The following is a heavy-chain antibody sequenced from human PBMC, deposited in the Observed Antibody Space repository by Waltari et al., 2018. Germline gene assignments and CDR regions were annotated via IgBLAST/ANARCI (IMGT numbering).Heavy chain of an antibody. Sequence: QVQLMQSGAGVRKPGSSVKVSCTSSAGTFSIYAISCVRQAPGQGLEWMGGIIPIFGTANYAQKFQGRVTITADESTSTAYMELSSLRSEDTAVYYCASSYSSGWYGYFDYWGQGTLVTVSS. V-gene: IGHV1-69*01. CDR2: IIPIFGTA. J-gene: IGHJ4*02. CDR1: AGTFSIYA. CDR3: ASSYSSGWYGYFDY. D-gene: IGHD6-19*01.